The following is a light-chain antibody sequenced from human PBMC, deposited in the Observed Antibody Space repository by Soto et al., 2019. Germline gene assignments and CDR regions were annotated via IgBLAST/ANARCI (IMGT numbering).Light chain of an antibody. CDR3: QQLNSYPKGLT. Sequence: IQLTQSPSSLSASVGDSVTITCRASQGISSYLAWYQQKPGKAPKLLIYAASTFQSGVPSRFSGSGSGTDFTLTISSLQPEDFATYYCQQLNSYPKGLTFGGGTKVEIK. J-gene: IGKJ4*01. CDR1: QGISSY. V-gene: IGKV1-9*01. CDR2: AAS.